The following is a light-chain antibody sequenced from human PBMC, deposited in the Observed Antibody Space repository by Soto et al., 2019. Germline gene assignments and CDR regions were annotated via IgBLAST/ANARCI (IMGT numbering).Light chain of an antibody. V-gene: IGLV2-14*01. Sequence: QSALTQPASVSGSPGQSITISCTGTSNDIGAYNFISWYQQHPGKAPKLMICDVSNRPSGVSNRFSGSKSGNTASLTISGLQAEDEADYYCSAYTTSSSRIFGGGTQLTVL. CDR1: SNDIGAYNF. J-gene: IGLJ2*01. CDR3: SAYTTSSSRI. CDR2: DVS.